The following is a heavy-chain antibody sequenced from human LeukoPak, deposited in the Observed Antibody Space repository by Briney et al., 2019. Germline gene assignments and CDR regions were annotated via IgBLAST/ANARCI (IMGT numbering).Heavy chain of an antibody. V-gene: IGHV3-23*01. CDR1: VFTFSSYA. CDR2: ISGSVGST. J-gene: IGHJ4*02. Sequence: VGSLRLSCAPSVFTFSSYAMSWVRHGPGQGLEWVSSISGSVGSTYYADSVKGRFTISSDNSKNTLYLQMNSLRAEDKAVYYCAKVENYYDSSGYYSFDYWGQGPLVTVSS. CDR3: AKVENYYDSSGYYSFDY. D-gene: IGHD3-22*01.